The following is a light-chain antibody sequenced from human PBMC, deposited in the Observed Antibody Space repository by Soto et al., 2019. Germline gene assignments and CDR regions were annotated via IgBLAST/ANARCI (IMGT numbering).Light chain of an antibody. CDR1: NSNIGAGYD. Sequence: QSVLTQPPSVSGAPGQMVTISCSGSNSNIGAGYDVHWYQQLPGAAPTLLIYGNKNRPSGVPDRFSGSRSGTSASLAITGLQSDDEADYYCQAYDSRSASKVFGSGTKVTV. J-gene: IGLJ1*01. CDR3: QAYDSRSASKV. V-gene: IGLV1-40*01. CDR2: GNK.